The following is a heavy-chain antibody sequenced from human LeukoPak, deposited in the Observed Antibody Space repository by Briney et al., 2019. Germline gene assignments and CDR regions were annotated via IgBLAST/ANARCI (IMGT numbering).Heavy chain of an antibody. J-gene: IGHJ4*02. CDR2: IIPIFGTA. CDR3: ASHYDSSGYQFDY. V-gene: IGHV1-69*01. CDR1: GGTFSSYA. Sequence: VASVKVSCKASGGTFSSYAISWVRQAPGQGLEWMGGIIPIFGTANYAQKFQGRVTITADESTSTAYMELSSLRSEDTAVYYCASHYDSSGYQFDYWGQGTLLTVSS. D-gene: IGHD3-22*01.